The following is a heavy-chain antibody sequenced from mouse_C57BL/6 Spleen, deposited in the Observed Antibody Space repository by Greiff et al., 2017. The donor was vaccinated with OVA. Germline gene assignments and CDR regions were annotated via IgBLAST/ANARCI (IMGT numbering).Heavy chain of an antibody. J-gene: IGHJ3*01. CDR2: ISSGSSTI. V-gene: IGHV5-17*01. Sequence: EVQRVESGGGLVKPGGSLKLSCAASGFTFSDYGMHWVRQAPEKGLEWVAYISSGSSTIYYADTVKGRFTISRDNAKNTLFLQMTSLRFEDTAMYYCARQGQLRLNAWFAYWGQGTLVTVSA. CDR1: GFTFSDYG. CDR3: ARQGQLRLNAWFAY. D-gene: IGHD3-2*02.